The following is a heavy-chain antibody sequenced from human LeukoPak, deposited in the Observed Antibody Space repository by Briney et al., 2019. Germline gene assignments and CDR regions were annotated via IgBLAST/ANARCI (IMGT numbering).Heavy chain of an antibody. CDR1: GFTFSSYG. J-gene: IGHJ4*02. CDR3: AKNCPVAESGWYLNGCDY. Sequence: PGGSLRLSCAASGFTFSSYGMHWVRQAPGKGLEWVAVISYDGSNKYYADSVKGRFTISRDNSKNTLYLQMNSLRAEDTAVYYCAKNCPVAESGWYLNGCDYWGQGTLVTVSS. CDR2: ISYDGSNK. V-gene: IGHV3-30*18. D-gene: IGHD6-13*01.